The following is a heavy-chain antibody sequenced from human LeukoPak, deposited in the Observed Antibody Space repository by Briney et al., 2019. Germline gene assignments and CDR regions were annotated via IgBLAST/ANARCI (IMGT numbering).Heavy chain of an antibody. CDR1: DASISSHY. Sequence: SETLSLTCTVSDASISSHYWSWIRQPPGKGLEWIGHIYYSGSTYYNPSLKSRLTVSVDRSKNQFSLELSSVTAADTAVYYCARSLVPAAGGYYFDSWGQGTLVTVSS. CDR2: IYYSGST. V-gene: IGHV4-59*11. J-gene: IGHJ4*02. CDR3: ARSLVPAAGGYYFDS. D-gene: IGHD2-2*01.